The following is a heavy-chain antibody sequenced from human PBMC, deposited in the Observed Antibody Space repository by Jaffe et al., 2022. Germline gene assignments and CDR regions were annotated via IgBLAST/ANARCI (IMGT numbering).Heavy chain of an antibody. J-gene: IGHJ4*02. Sequence: EVQLVDSGGGLVQPGGSLRLSCAASGFTVSSNYMTWVRQAPGKGLEWVSVIYSGGNTYYADSVKGRFTISRDNSKNTLYLQMNSLRAEDTAVYYCARVSGSSGWHIDNWGQGTLVTVSS. V-gene: IGHV3-66*02. CDR1: GFTVSSNY. CDR3: ARVSGSSGWHIDN. CDR2: IYSGGNT. D-gene: IGHD6-19*01.